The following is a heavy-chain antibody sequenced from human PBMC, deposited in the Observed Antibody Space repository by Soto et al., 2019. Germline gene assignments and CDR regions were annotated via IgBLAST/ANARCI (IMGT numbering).Heavy chain of an antibody. CDR2: IYYSGST. V-gene: IGHV4-59*01. Sequence: ASDTLSLTCTVSGVSIRSYYWSWIRQPPGKGLEWIGYIYYSGSTNYNPSLKSRFTISVDTSKNQFSLKLSAVTAADSAVYLCARGIPADYYDSRGYCDYCGQGTLVSDSS. CDR3: ARGIPADYYDSRGYCDY. CDR1: GVSIRSYY. D-gene: IGHD3-22*01. J-gene: IGHJ4*02.